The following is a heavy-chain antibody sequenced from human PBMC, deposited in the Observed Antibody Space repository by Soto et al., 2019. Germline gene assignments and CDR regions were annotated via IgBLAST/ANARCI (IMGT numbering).Heavy chain of an antibody. CDR3: ARAMPGMDV. CDR2: ISNDGGYQ. Sequence: QVQLVESGGGVVQPGRSLRLSCAGSGFTLSDFAMHWVRQAPGKGLEWVALISNDGGYQHYGDSVRGRFTISRDNSTHMLYLQMTSLRVEDTAVYYCARAMPGMDVWGQGTTVTVSS. D-gene: IGHD2-2*01. V-gene: IGHV3-30-3*01. CDR1: GFTLSDFA. J-gene: IGHJ6*02.